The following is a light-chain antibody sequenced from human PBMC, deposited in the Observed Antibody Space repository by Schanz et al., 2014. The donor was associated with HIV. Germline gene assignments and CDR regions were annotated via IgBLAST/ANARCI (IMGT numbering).Light chain of an antibody. V-gene: IGLV1-44*01. Sequence: QSVLAQPPSASGTPGQRVTISCSGSSSNIGRNTVTWYQQLPGTAPKLLIYSNNQRPSEVPARFSGSKSGTSASLAISGLQSEDEADYYCAAWDHSLNAQYVFGSGTKLTVL. CDR1: SSNIGRNT. CDR3: AAWDHSLNAQYV. J-gene: IGLJ1*01. CDR2: SNN.